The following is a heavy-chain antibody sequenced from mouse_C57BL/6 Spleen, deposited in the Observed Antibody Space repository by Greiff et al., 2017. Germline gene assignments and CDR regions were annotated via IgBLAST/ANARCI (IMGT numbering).Heavy chain of an antibody. V-gene: IGHV14-4*01. D-gene: IGHD1-1*01. CDR1: GFNIKDDY. J-gene: IGHJ4*01. Sequence: EVKLQESGAELVRPGASVKLSCTASGFNIKDDYMHWVKQRPEQGLEWIGWIDPENGDTEYASKFQGKATITADTSSNTAYLQLSSLTSEDTAVYYCTTNYYGSRGAMDYWGQGTSVTVSS. CDR3: TTNYYGSRGAMDY. CDR2: IDPENGDT.